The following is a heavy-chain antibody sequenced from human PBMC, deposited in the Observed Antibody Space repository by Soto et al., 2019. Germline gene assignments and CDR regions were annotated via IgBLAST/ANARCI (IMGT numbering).Heavy chain of an antibody. CDR3: ARENSGMDV. Sequence: QVQLQESGPGLVKPSETLSLTCTVSGGSVSSGTYYWSWIRQPPGKGLEWIGYIYYGGSTNYNPSRDSRVTIAIDTPKNQFSLELSAVTAADTAVYYCARENSGMDVWGPGTTVTVS. CDR1: GGSVSSGTYY. D-gene: IGHD1-7*01. CDR2: IYYGGST. V-gene: IGHV4-61*01. J-gene: IGHJ6*02.